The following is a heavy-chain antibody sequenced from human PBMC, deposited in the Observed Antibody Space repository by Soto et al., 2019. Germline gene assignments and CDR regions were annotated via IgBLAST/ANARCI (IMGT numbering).Heavy chain of an antibody. CDR1: GFTFTEDY. CDR2: IRNKANRYTT. V-gene: IGHV3-72*01. CDR3: ARYPQTFTPCEY. Sequence: EVQLVESGGGLVQPGGSLRLSCAASGFTFTEDYMDWVRQAPGKGLEWVGRIRNKANRYTTEYAASVRGRFTILRDDSKNSLYLQMNSLKAEDTAVYYCARYPQTFTPCEYWGQGTLVTVSS. J-gene: IGHJ4*02.